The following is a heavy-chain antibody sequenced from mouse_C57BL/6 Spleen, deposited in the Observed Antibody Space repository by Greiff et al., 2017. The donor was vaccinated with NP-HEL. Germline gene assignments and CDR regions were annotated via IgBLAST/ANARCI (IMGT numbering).Heavy chain of an antibody. CDR1: GYTFTSYW. CDR2: IYPGSGST. V-gene: IGHV1-55*01. J-gene: IGHJ2*01. D-gene: IGHD4-1*01. Sequence: QVQLQQPGAELVKPGASVKMSCKASGYTFTSYWITWVKQRPGQGLEWIGDIYPGSGSTNYNEKFKSKATLTVDTSSSTAYLQLSSRTSEDSAVYYCARRGNWDDFDYWGQGTTLTVSS. CDR3: ARRGNWDDFDY.